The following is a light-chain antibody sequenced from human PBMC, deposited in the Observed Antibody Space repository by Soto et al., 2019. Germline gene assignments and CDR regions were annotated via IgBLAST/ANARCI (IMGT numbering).Light chain of an antibody. J-gene: IGLJ2*01. CDR2: YDS. CDR1: NIGSKS. Sequence: SSELTQPPSVSVAPGKTARITCGGTNIGSKSVHWYQQKPGQAPVLVISYDSDRPSGIPERFSGSNSGSTATLTISRVEAGDEADYYCQVWDSSSDHVVFGGGTKLTVL. CDR3: QVWDSSSDHVV. V-gene: IGLV3-21*04.